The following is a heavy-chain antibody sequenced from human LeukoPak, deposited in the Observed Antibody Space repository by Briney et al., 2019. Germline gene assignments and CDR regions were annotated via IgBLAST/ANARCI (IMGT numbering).Heavy chain of an antibody. Sequence: VASVKVSCKASGYTFTSYGISWVRQAPGQGLEWMGWISAYNGNTNYAQKFQGRVTMTRDTSISTAYMELSRLRSDDTAVYYCARDPILSSAVTSLDYMDVWGKGTTVTVSS. V-gene: IGHV1-18*01. J-gene: IGHJ6*03. D-gene: IGHD4-17*01. CDR1: GYTFTSYG. CDR2: ISAYNGNT. CDR3: ARDPILSSAVTSLDYMDV.